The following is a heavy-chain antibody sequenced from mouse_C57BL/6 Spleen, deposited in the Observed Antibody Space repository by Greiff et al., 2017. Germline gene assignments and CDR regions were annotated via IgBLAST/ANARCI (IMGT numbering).Heavy chain of an antibody. CDR1: GFTFSDYG. Sequence: EVMLVESGGGLVQPGGSLKLSCAASGFTFSDYGMAWVRQAPRKGPEWVAFISNLAYSIYYADTVTGRFTISRENAKNTLYLEMSSLRSEDTAMYYCARHVHYGYDVMDYWGQGTSVTVSS. J-gene: IGHJ4*01. V-gene: IGHV5-15*04. CDR3: ARHVHYGYDVMDY. D-gene: IGHD2-2*01. CDR2: ISNLAYSI.